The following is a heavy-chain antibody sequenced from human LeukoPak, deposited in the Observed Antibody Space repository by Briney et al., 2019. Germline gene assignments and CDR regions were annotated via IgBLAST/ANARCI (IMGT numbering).Heavy chain of an antibody. CDR3: ARGDYYDSSGYYLY. D-gene: IGHD3-22*01. CDR1: GFTFSSYG. CDR2: IWYDGSNK. V-gene: IGHV3-33*01. J-gene: IGHJ4*02. Sequence: GGSLRLSCAASGFTFSSYGMHWVRQAPGKGLEWVAVIWYDGSNKYYADSVKGRFTISRDNSKNTLYLQMNSLRAEDTAVYYCARGDYYDSSGYYLYWGQGTLVTVSS.